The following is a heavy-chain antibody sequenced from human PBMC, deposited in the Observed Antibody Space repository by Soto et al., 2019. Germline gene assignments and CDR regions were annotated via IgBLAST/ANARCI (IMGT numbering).Heavy chain of an antibody. Sequence: QLQLQESGPGLVKPSETLSLTCTVSGGSISSSSYYWGWIRQPPGKGLEWIGSIYYSGSTYYNPSLKSRVTISVDTSKNQFSLKLSSVTAADTAVYYCARLGAVADTENGGAFDIWGQGTMVTVSS. CDR2: IYYSGST. J-gene: IGHJ3*02. V-gene: IGHV4-39*01. CDR3: ARLGAVADTENGGAFDI. D-gene: IGHD6-19*01. CDR1: GGSISSSSYY.